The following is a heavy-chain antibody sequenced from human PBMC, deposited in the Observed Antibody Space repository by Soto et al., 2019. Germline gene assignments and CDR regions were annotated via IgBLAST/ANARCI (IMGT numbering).Heavy chain of an antibody. CDR1: GFTFSNYA. CDR3: AKDQGSSWYEIDC. V-gene: IGHV3-23*01. CDR2: ISGSGGST. Sequence: PGGSLRLSCAASGFTFSNYAVTCVPQAPGKGLEWVSTISGSGGSTYYADSVKGRFTISRDNSKNTLYLQMNSLRAEVSAVYFCAKDQGSSWYEIDCWGQGSLVSVSS. J-gene: IGHJ4*02. D-gene: IGHD6-13*01.